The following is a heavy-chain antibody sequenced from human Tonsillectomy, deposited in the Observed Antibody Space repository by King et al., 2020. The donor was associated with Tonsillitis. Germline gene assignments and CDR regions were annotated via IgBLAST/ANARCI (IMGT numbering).Heavy chain of an antibody. J-gene: IGHJ4*02. CDR3: ARSVSGSFDY. V-gene: IGHV4-39*01. CDR1: GGSISSSDHY. Sequence: QLQESGPGVVKPSETLSLTCTVSGGSISSSDHYWAWIRQPPGKGLEWIGYMYYSGTIFYNPSLKSRITISGGTPETRFSRKLSSVTAADTAVYFCARSVSGSFDYWGQGAPVTVSS. D-gene: IGHD1-26*01. CDR2: MYYSGTI.